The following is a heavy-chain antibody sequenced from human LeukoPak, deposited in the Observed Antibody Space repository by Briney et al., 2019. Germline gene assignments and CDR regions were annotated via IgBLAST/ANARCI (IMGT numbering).Heavy chain of an antibody. J-gene: IGHJ4*02. CDR2: ISYDGSNK. D-gene: IGHD3-9*01. V-gene: IGHV3-30*18. CDR3: AKDGRYFDWLSHIDY. Sequence: QPGRSLRLSCAASGFTFSTYGMHWVRQAPGKGLDWVALISYDGSNKYYADSVKGRFTISRDNSKNTLYLQMSSLRAEDTAVYYCAKDGRYFDWLSHIDYWGQGTLVTVSS. CDR1: GFTFSTYG.